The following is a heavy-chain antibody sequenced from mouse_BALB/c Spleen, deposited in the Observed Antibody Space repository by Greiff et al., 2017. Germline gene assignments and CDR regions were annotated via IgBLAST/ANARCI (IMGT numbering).Heavy chain of an antibody. Sequence: QVQLQQPGAELVRPGASVKLSCKASGYTFTSYWMHWVKQRPGQGLEWIGEINPSNGRTNYNEKFKSKATLTVDKSSSTAYMQLSSLTSEDSAVYYCARRGGNYDFDYWGQGTTLTVSA. J-gene: IGHJ2*01. D-gene: IGHD2-1*01. V-gene: IGHV1S81*02. CDR3: ARRGGNYDFDY. CDR2: INPSNGRT. CDR1: GYTFTSYW.